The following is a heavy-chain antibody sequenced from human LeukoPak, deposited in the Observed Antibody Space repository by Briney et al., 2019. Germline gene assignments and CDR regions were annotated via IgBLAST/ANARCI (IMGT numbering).Heavy chain of an antibody. Sequence: QPGGSLRLSCAASGFTFSSYWMSWVRQAPGKGLEWVANIKQDGSEKYYVDSVKGRFTISRDNAKNSLYLQMNSLRAEDTAVYYCARVPSKAAAEGAFDIWGQGTMVTVSS. CDR2: IKQDGSEK. CDR3: ARVPSKAAAEGAFDI. D-gene: IGHD6-13*01. J-gene: IGHJ3*02. CDR1: GFTFSSYW. V-gene: IGHV3-7*01.